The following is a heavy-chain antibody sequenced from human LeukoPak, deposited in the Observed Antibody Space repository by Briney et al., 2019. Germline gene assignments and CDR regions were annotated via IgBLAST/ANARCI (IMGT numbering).Heavy chain of an antibody. J-gene: IGHJ4*02. CDR2: IRRKAHGGTT. Sequence: GGSLRLSCTTSGFTFGDYAMSWVRQAPGKGLEWVSFIRRKAHGGTTEYAASVKGRFSSSRDDSKSIAYLQMNSLKTEDTAVYFCTRVTYYYDNSGYFHFDTWGQGSLVTVSS. CDR1: GFTFGDYA. D-gene: IGHD3-22*01. V-gene: IGHV3-49*04. CDR3: TRVTYYYDNSGYFHFDT.